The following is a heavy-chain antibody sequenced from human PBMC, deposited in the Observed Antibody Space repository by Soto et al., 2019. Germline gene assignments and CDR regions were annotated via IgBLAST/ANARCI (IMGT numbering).Heavy chain of an antibody. Sequence: QVQLQQWGAGLLKPSETLSLTCAVYGGFVSSGSYYWSWIRQPPGKGLEWIGEMSHSGGTHFNPSLKSRVTISVDTSKKQFSLNMSSVTAADTALYYCARVERGTATTVVDAFDIWGPGTMVTVSS. CDR1: GGFVSSGSYY. CDR2: MSHSGGT. J-gene: IGHJ3*02. V-gene: IGHV4-34*01. D-gene: IGHD1-1*01. CDR3: ARVERGTATTVVDAFDI.